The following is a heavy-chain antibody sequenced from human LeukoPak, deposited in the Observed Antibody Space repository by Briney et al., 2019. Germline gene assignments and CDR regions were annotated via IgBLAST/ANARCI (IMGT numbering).Heavy chain of an antibody. D-gene: IGHD4-11*01. Sequence: GGSLRLSCAASGFTFSSYGMHWVRQAPGKGLEWVAVISYDGSNKYYADSVKGRFTFSRDNSKNTLYLQMNSLRAEDTAVYYCAKDHTTAALDYWGQGTLVTVSS. CDR3: AKDHTTAALDY. V-gene: IGHV3-30*18. CDR2: ISYDGSNK. CDR1: GFTFSSYG. J-gene: IGHJ4*02.